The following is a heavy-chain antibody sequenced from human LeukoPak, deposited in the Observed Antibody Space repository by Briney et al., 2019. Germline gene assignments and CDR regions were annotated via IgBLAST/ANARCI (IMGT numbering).Heavy chain of an antibody. J-gene: IGHJ1*01. V-gene: IGHV4-34*01. CDR2: INHSGST. CDR1: GGSFSGYY. Sequence: TSETLSLTCAVYGGSFSGYYWSWIRQPPGKGLEWIGEINHSGSTNYNPSLKSRVTISVDTSKNQFSLKLSSVTAADTAVYYCVRPGSYYYDSSGYYYEYFQHWGQGTLVTVSS. D-gene: IGHD3-22*01. CDR3: VRPGSYYYDSSGYYYEYFQH.